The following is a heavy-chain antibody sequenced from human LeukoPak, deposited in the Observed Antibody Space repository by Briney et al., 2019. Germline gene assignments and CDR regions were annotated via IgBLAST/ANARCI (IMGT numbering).Heavy chain of an antibody. V-gene: IGHV3-33*01. D-gene: IGHD6-6*01. CDR1: GFTFSSYG. J-gene: IGHJ6*02. Sequence: PGGSLRLSCAASGFTFSSYGMHCVRQAPGKGLEWVAVIWYDGSNKYYADSVKGRFTISRDNSKNTLYLQMNSLRAEDTAVYYCARDIAARYYYYGMDVWGQGTTVTVSS. CDR2: IWYDGSNK. CDR3: ARDIAARYYYYGMDV.